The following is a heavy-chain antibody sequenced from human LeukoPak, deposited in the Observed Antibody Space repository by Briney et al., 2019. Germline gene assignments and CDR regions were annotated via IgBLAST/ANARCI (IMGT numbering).Heavy chain of an antibody. CDR1: GGSFSGYY. Sequence: SETLSLTCAVYGGSFSGYYWSWIRQPPGKGLEWIGEINHSGSTNYNPSLKSRVTISVDTSKNQFSLKLSSVTAADTAVYYCARDSPTYYYGSGSSTLGIWGQGTMVTVSS. J-gene: IGHJ3*02. CDR2: INHSGST. V-gene: IGHV4-34*01. D-gene: IGHD3-10*01. CDR3: ARDSPTYYYGSGSSTLGI.